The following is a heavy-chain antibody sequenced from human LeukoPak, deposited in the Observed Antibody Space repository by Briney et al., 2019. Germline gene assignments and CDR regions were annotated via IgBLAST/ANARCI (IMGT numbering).Heavy chain of an antibody. V-gene: IGHV4-59*08. CDR2: IYYSGST. D-gene: IGHD6-19*01. CDR1: GGSISNFY. J-gene: IGHJ4*02. Sequence: SETLSLTCTVSGGSISNFYWSWIRQPPGKGLEWIGCIYYSGSTNYNPSLKSRVTISVDTSKNQFSLKLSSVTAADTAVYYCARHSSGWGGYFDYWGQGTLVTVSS. CDR3: ARHSSGWGGYFDY.